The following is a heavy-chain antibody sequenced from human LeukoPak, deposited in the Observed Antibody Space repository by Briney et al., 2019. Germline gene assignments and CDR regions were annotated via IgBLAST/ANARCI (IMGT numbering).Heavy chain of an antibody. J-gene: IGHJ5*02. Sequence: SETLSLTCTVSGYSISSGYYWGWIRQPPGKGLEWIGSIYHSGSTYYNPSLKSRVTISVDTSKNQFSLKLRSVTAADTAVYYCARHGYSGYDTPGYWFDPWGQGTLVTVSS. D-gene: IGHD5-12*01. CDR1: GYSISSGYY. V-gene: IGHV4-38-2*02. CDR3: ARHGYSGYDTPGYWFDP. CDR2: IYHSGST.